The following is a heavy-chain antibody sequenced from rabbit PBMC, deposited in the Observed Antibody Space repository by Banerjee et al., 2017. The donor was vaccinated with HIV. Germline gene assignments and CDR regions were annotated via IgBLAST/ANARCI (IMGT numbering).Heavy chain of an antibody. CDR3: ARADWGYSGVAYGITWLDL. Sequence: QSLEESGGDLVKPGASLTLTCTASGFSFSSSDYMCWVRQAPGKGLEWIACIYGGSSGSTYYASWAKGRFTISKTSSTTVTLQMTSLTAADTATYFCARADWGYSGVAYGITWLDLWGPGTLVTVS. D-gene: IGHD7-1*01. CDR1: GFSFSSSDY. CDR2: IYGGSSGST. V-gene: IGHV1S40*01. J-gene: IGHJ3*01.